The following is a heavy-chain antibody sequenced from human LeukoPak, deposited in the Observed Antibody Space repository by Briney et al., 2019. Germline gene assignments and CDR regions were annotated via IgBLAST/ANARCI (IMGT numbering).Heavy chain of an antibody. CDR1: GYTLTTYH. CDR3: ARAAETNEYHFDY. Sequence: ASVKVSCKASGYTLTTYHMHWVRQAPGQGLEWMGVINPSGGGTNYPRKFQGRVIMTRDTSTSTVYMELSRLTSKDTAFYYCARAAETNEYHFDYWGQGTLVTVSS. CDR2: INPSGGGT. J-gene: IGHJ4*02. V-gene: IGHV1-46*01. D-gene: IGHD2-8*01.